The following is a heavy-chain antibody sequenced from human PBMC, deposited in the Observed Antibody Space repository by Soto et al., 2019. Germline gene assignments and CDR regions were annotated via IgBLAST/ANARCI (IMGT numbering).Heavy chain of an antibody. V-gene: IGHV3-33*01. J-gene: IGHJ4*02. CDR2: IWYDGSNK. Sequence: VMHWVLHAPGKGLEWVAVIWYDGSNKYYADSVKGRFTISRDNSKNTLYLQMNSLRAEDTAVYYCARVSEYSSSWYPPDYWGQGTMVTVSS. D-gene: IGHD6-13*01. CDR1: V. CDR3: ARVSEYSSSWYPPDY.